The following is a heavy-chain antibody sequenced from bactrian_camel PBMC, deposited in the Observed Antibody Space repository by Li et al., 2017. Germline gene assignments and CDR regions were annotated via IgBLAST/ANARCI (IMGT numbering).Heavy chain of an antibody. D-gene: IGHD2*01. Sequence: HVQLVESGGGSVQAGGSLRLSCAASGDTTLCMGWVRQAPGKEREGIARLHSDGTAQYADSVKGRFIISVDTRMNTVYLEMSNLKPEDTATYYCTTRLDLGSSCGGPRSWGLGTQVTVS. V-gene: IGHV3S9*01. CDR2: LHSDGTA. J-gene: IGHJ4*01. CDR3: TTRLDLGSSCGGPRS. CDR1: GDTTLC.